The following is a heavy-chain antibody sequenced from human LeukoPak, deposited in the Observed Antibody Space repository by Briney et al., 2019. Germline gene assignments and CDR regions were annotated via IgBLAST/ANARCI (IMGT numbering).Heavy chain of an antibody. D-gene: IGHD6-13*01. J-gene: IGHJ6*02. CDR1: GGSISSGRYY. CDR3: ARGLGYSSRGGAPNYYYGMDV. CDR2: IYYSGST. V-gene: IGHV4-31*03. Sequence: SETLSLTCTVSGGSISSGRYYWSWIRQHPGKGLEWIGYIYYSGSTYYNPSLKSRVTISVDTSKNQFSLKLSSVTAADTAVYYCARGLGYSSRGGAPNYYYGMDVWGQGTTVTVSS.